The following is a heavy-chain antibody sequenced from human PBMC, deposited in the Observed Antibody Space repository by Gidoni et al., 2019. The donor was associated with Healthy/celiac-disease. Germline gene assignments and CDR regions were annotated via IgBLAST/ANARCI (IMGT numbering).Heavy chain of an antibody. CDR1: GFPVSSNY. V-gene: IGHV3-53*01. CDR3: AREVGAPPKLRVLEWSQIGAFDI. Sequence: EVQLVESGGGLIQPGGSLRLSCAASGFPVSSNYLSWVRQAPGKGLEWVSVMYRGGSTYDADTVKGRVTISRDNSKNTLYLKRNSMRAEDTAVYDCAREVGAPPKLRVLEWSQIGAFDIWGQGTMVTVSS. J-gene: IGHJ3*02. CDR2: MYRGGST. D-gene: IGHD3-3*01.